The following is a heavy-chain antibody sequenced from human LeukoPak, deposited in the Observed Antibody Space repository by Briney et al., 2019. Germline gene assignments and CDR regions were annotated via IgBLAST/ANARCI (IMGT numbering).Heavy chain of an antibody. Sequence: GSSVKVSCKASRGTFSSYAISWVRQAPGQGLEWMGGIIPIFGTANYAQKFQGRVTITADESTSTAYMELSSLRSEDTAVYYCARSAQRIVVVPAATFTGAFDIWGQGTMVTVSS. V-gene: IGHV1-69*01. CDR1: RGTFSSYA. D-gene: IGHD2-2*01. J-gene: IGHJ3*02. CDR2: IIPIFGTA. CDR3: ARSAQRIVVVPAATFTGAFDI.